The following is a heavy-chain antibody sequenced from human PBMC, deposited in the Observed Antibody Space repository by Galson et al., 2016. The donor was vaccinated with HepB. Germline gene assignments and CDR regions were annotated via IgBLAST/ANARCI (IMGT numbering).Heavy chain of an antibody. CDR2: IWYDGSDK. V-gene: IGHV3-33*01. J-gene: IGHJ4*02. CDR3: AREGGYDFWSGYSFRVWSLDY. Sequence: SLRLSCAASGFTFSSYGMHWVRQAPGKGLEWVVVIWYDGSDKYYADSVKGRFTISRDNSKNTLYLQMSSLRAEDTAVYYCAREGGYDFWSGYSFRVWSLDYWGQGTLVTVSS. CDR1: GFTFSSYG. D-gene: IGHD3-3*01.